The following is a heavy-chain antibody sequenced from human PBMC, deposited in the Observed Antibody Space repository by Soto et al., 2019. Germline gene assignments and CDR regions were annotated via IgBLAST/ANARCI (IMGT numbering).Heavy chain of an antibody. D-gene: IGHD1-7*01. V-gene: IGHV4-38-2*02. CDR3: ARDRWNCDGVGYYVMDV. CDR1: GYSISSGYY. J-gene: IGHJ6*02. CDR2: IYHSGST. Sequence: ETLSLTCTVSGYSISSGYYWGWLRQPPGKGLEWIGSIYHSGSTYYNPSLKSRVTISVDTSKNQFSLKLSSVTAADTAVYYCARDRWNCDGVGYYVMDVWGQGTTVTVSS.